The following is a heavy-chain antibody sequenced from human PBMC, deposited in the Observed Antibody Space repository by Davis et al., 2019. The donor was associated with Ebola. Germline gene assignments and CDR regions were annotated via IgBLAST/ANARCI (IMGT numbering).Heavy chain of an antibody. CDR2: ISAYNGNT. CDR3: ARAWRARGYFDY. V-gene: IGHV1-18*01. CDR1: GYTFTSYA. Sequence: ASVKVSCKASGYTFTSYAMHWVRQAPGQRLEWMGWISAYNGNTNYAQKLQGRVTMTTDTSTSTAYMELRSLRSDDTAVYYCARAWRARGYFDYWGQGTLVTVSS. J-gene: IGHJ4*02. D-gene: IGHD3-10*01.